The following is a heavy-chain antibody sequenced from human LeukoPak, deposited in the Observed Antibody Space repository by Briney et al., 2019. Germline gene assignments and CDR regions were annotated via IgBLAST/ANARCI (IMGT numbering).Heavy chain of an antibody. CDR2: ISWNRGSI. J-gene: IGHJ4*02. Sequence: PGRSLRLSCAASGFTFDVYAMHWVRQAPGKGLEWVSGISWNRGSIGYADSVKGRFTISRDNAKNSLYLQMNSLRAEDTALYYCAKEISGIAVAGGYWGQGTLVTVSS. CDR1: GFTFDVYA. V-gene: IGHV3-9*01. CDR3: AKEISGIAVAGGY. D-gene: IGHD6-19*01.